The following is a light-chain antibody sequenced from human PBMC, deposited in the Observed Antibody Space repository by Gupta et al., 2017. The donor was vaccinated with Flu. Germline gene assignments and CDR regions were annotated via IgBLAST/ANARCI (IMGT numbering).Light chain of an antibody. J-gene: IGLJ3*02. Sequence: QTVVTQEPSFSVSPGGTVTLTCGLTSGSVSTGYFPSWYQQTPGLPPRTLIYNTNTRSSGVPDRFSGSILGNKAALTITGAQADDESNYYCVLFVGSGIWVFGGGTKLTVL. CDR3: VLFVGSGIWV. CDR2: NTN. CDR1: SGSVSTGYF. V-gene: IGLV8-61*01.